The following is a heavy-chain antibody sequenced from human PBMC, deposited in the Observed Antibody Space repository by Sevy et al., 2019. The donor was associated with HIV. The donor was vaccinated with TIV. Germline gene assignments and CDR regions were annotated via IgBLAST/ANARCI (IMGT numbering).Heavy chain of an antibody. CDR3: AIQGQGFDY. J-gene: IGHJ4*02. CDR2: IYYSGST. CDR1: GGSISSYY. Sequence: SETLSLTCTVSGGSISSYYWSWIRQPPGKGLEWIGYIYYSGSTNYNPSLKRRVTISVDTSKNQFSLKLSSVTAADTAVYYCAIQGQGFDYWGQGTLVTVSS. V-gene: IGHV4-59*01.